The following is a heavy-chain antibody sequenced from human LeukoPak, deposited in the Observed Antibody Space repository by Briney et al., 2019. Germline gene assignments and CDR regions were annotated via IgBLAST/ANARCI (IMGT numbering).Heavy chain of an antibody. CDR2: ISGSGSDI. J-gene: IGHJ4*02. CDR3: ARGPGRSGSDY. Sequence: LSLTCSIYSGSFSAYYWNWFRLPPGKGLEWLSYISGSGSDIDYAGSVKGRFTISRDNAKNSLYLQMNSLRAEDTAVYYCARGPGRSGSDYWGQGTLVTVSS. V-gene: IGHV3-11*01. D-gene: IGHD6-19*01. CDR1: SGSFSAYY.